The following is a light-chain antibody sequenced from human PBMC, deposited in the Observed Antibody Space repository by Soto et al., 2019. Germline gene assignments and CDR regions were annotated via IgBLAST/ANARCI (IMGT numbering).Light chain of an antibody. CDR3: SAYTTSSTGV. CDR2: EVS. J-gene: IGLJ1*01. CDR1: CSDVGGYNY. V-gene: IGLV2-14*01. Sequence: QSVLTQPASVSGSPGQSITISCTGTCSDVGGYNYVSWYQRHPGKAPKLMIYEVSNRPSGVSNRFSGSKSGNTASLTISGLQAEDEADYYCSAYTTSSTGVFGTGTKVTVL.